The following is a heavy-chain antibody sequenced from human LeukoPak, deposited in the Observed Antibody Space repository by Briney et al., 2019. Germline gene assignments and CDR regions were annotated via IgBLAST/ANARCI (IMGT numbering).Heavy chain of an antibody. CDR3: AREGAGYCSGGSCYVDAKFDY. CDR2: ISYDGSNK. V-gene: IGHV3-30-3*01. J-gene: IGHJ4*02. CDR1: GFTFSSYA. D-gene: IGHD2-15*01. Sequence: GRSLRLSCAASGFTFSSYAMHWVRQAPGKGLEWVAVISYDGSNKYYADSVKGRFTISRDNSKNTPYLQMNSLRAEDTAVYYCAREGAGYCSGGSCYVDAKFDYWGQGTLVTVSS.